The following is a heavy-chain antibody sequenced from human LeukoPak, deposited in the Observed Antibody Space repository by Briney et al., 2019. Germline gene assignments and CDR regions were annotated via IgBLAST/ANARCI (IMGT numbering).Heavy chain of an antibody. CDR1: GYTFTGYY. CDR2: INPNSGGT. J-gene: IGHJ4*02. V-gene: IGHV1-2*02. Sequence: ASVKVSCKASGYTFTGYYMHWVRQAPGQGLEWMGWINPNSGGTNYAQKFQGRVTMTRDTSISTAYMELSRLRSDDTAVYHCARWLWSGYYPDYWGQGTLVTVSS. CDR3: ARWLWSGYYPDY. D-gene: IGHD3-3*01.